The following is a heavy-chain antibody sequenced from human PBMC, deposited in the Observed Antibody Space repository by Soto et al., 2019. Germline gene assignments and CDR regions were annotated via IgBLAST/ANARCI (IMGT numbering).Heavy chain of an antibody. CDR1: GGSISTYY. D-gene: IGHD6-19*01. CDR2: IYYSGST. CDR3: AGDRSNGWDQGYGMDV. J-gene: IGHJ6*02. Sequence: ASETLSLTCTVSGGSISTYYWSWIRQPPGKGLEWIGYIYYSGSTSYNPSLKSRVTISVDTSKNQFSLKLRSVTAADTAVYYCAGDRSNGWDQGYGMDVWGQGTTVTVSS. V-gene: IGHV4-59*01.